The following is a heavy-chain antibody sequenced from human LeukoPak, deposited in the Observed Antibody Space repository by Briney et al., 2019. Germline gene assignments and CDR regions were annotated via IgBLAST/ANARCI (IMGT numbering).Heavy chain of an antibody. Sequence: SVKVSCEASGGTFSSYAISWVRQAPGQGLEWMGRIIPILGIANYAQKFQGRVTITADKSTSTAYMELSSLRSEDTAVYYCASGPRYYYGMDVWGQGTTVTVSS. J-gene: IGHJ6*02. V-gene: IGHV1-69*04. CDR2: IIPILGIA. CDR3: ASGPRYYYGMDV. CDR1: GGTFSSYA.